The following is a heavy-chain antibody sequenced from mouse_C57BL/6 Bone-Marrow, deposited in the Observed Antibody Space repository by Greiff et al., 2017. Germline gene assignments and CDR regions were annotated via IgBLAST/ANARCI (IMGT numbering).Heavy chain of an antibody. CDR3: ATRYYYGSSPYAMDY. D-gene: IGHD1-1*01. J-gene: IGHJ4*01. V-gene: IGHV1-69*01. CDR1: GYTFTSYW. CDR2: IDPSDSYT. Sequence: QVQLQQPGAELVMPGASVKLSCKASGYTFTSYWMHWVKQRPGQGLEWIGEIDPSDSYTNYNQKFKGKSTLTVDKSSSTAYMQLSSLTSEDSAVYYCATRYYYGSSPYAMDYWGQGTSVTVSS.